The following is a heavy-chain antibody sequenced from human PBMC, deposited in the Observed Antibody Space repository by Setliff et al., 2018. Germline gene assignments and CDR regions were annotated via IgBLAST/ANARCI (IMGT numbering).Heavy chain of an antibody. Sequence: GGSLRLSCAASGFTFSSYRMHWVRQAPGKGLEWVAMIWSDGNNQFYADSVKGRFTISRDNAKNSLYLQMDSLRAEDTAVYYCARVGVFGGGYFDFWGQGTLVTVSS. J-gene: IGHJ4*02. D-gene: IGHD3-16*01. CDR3: ARVGVFGGGYFDF. CDR1: GFTFSSYR. CDR2: IWSDGNNQ. V-gene: IGHV3-33*08.